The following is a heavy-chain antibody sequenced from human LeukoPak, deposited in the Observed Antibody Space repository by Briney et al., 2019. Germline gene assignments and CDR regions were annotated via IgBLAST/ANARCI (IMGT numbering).Heavy chain of an antibody. CDR1: GGSISSSHW. D-gene: IGHD4-11*01. Sequence: SETLSLTCAVSGGSISSSHWWSWVRQPPGKGLEWIGYIYYSGSTTSFNPSLKSRVTISLDTSKNQFSLKLSSVTAADTAVYYCARRDSSRWREGSFDIWGQGTMVTVSS. V-gene: IGHV4-4*02. CDR2: IYYSGSTT. CDR3: ARRDSSRWREGSFDI. J-gene: IGHJ3*02.